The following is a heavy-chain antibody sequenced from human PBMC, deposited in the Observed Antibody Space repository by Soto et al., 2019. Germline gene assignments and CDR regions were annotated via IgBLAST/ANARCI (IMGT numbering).Heavy chain of an antibody. CDR1: GFTFSGYA. CDR3: VKDPGAVTGDEYFQH. Sequence: GGSLRLSYSASGFTFSGYAMHWVRQAPGKGLEYASGISSNGGTTYYVDSVKGRFIISRDNSKNTLYLQLSSLRTEDTAVYYCVKDPGAVTGDEYFQHWGLGTLVTVSS. D-gene: IGHD6-19*01. CDR2: ISSNGGTT. J-gene: IGHJ1*01. V-gene: IGHV3-64D*06.